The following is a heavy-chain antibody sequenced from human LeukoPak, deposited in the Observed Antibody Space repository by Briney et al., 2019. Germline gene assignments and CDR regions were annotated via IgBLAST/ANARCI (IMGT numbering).Heavy chain of an antibody. J-gene: IGHJ5*02. CDR3: ARDAVGATRWFDP. D-gene: IGHD1-26*01. CDR1: GYTFTSYS. CDR2: ISAYNGNT. Sequence: GASVKVSCKASGYTFTSYSISWVRQAPGQGLEWMGWISAYNGNTNYAQKLQGRVTMTTDTSTSTAYMKLRSLRSDDTAVYYCARDAVGATRWFDPWGQGTLVTVSS. V-gene: IGHV1-18*01.